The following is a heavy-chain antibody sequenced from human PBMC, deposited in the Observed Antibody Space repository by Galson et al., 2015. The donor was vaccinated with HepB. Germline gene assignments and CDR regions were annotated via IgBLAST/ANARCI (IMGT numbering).Heavy chain of an antibody. CDR2: IKSKTDGGTT. V-gene: IGHV3-15*01. CDR3: TTISSGLLDAFDI. CDR1: GFTFSNAW. Sequence: SLRLSCAASGFTFSNAWMSWVRQAPGKGLEWVGRIKSKTDGGTTDYAAPVKGRFTISRDDSKNTLYLQMNSLKTEDTAVYYCTTISSGLLDAFDIWGQGTMVTVSS. D-gene: IGHD2-15*01. J-gene: IGHJ3*02.